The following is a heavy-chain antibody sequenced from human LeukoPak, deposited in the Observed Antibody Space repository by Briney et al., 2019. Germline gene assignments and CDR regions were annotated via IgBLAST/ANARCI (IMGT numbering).Heavy chain of an antibody. CDR2: IYTDGST. J-gene: IGHJ4*02. V-gene: IGHV3-53*01. D-gene: IGHD6-6*01. CDR1: GFTVSRKY. CDR3: ARGAARLGSDY. Sequence: GGSLRLSCAASGFTVSRKYMSWVRQAPGKGLEWVAVIYTDGSTYYAESVKGRFTISRDNAKNTLYLQMNSLRAEDTAVYYCARGAARLGSDYWGQGTLVTVSS.